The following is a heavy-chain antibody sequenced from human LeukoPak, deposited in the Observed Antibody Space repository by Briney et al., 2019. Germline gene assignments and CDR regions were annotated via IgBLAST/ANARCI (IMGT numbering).Heavy chain of an antibody. D-gene: IGHD1-26*01. Sequence: ASVKVSCKASGYTFIGYYMHWVRQAAGQGREWMGRINPNSGGTNYAQKFQGRVTMTRDTSISTAYMELSRLRSDDTAVYYCADEVGATQAFDIWGQGTMVTVSS. J-gene: IGHJ3*02. CDR1: GYTFIGYY. V-gene: IGHV1-2*06. CDR3: ADEVGATQAFDI. CDR2: INPNSGGT.